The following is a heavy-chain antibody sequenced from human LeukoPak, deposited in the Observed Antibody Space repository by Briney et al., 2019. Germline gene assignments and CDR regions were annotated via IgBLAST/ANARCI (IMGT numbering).Heavy chain of an antibody. CDR3: AKCPGYGGNSPFDY. J-gene: IGHJ4*02. V-gene: IGHV3-23*01. D-gene: IGHD4-23*01. CDR2: ISGSGGST. Sequence: PGGSLRLSCAASGFTFSSYAMSWVRQAPGKGLEWVSTISGSGGSTYYADSVKGRFTISRDNSKNTLYLQMNSLRADDTAVFYCAKCPGYGGNSPFDYWGQGTLVTVSS. CDR1: GFTFSSYA.